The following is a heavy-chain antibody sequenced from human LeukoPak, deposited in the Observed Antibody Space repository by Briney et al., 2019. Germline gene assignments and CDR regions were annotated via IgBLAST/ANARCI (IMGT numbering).Heavy chain of an antibody. D-gene: IGHD3-22*01. J-gene: IGHJ4*02. Sequence: SETLSLTCAVYGGSFSGYYWSWIRQPPGKGLEWIGEINHSGSTNYNPSLKSRLTISVDTSKNQFSLKLSSVTAADTAVYYCARREAVATYYYDSSGYCFDYWGQGTLVTVSS. CDR2: INHSGST. CDR3: ARREAVATYYYDSSGYCFDY. V-gene: IGHV4-34*01. CDR1: GGSFSGYY.